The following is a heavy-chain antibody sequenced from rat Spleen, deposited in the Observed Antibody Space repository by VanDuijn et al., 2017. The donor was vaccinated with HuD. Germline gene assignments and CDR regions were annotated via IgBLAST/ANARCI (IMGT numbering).Heavy chain of an antibody. D-gene: IGHD1-6*01. Sequence: EVQLVESGGGLVQPGRSLKLSCAASGFTFNNYGMAWVRQVPKKGLEWVAIITYDGSSTYYRDSVKGRFTISRDNAKSSLYLQMDSLRSEDTATYYCARRHYGYTDYFDYWGQGVMVTVSS. V-gene: IGHV5-29*01. CDR3: ARRHYGYTDYFDY. J-gene: IGHJ2*01. CDR1: GFTFNNYG. CDR2: ITYDGSST.